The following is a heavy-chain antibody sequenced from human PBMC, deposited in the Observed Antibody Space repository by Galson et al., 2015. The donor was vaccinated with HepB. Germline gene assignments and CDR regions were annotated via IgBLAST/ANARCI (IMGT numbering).Heavy chain of an antibody. CDR1: GFTVSSNY. CDR2: IYSGGST. CDR3: ARGPRGYSYGYHY. J-gene: IGHJ4*02. Sequence: SLRLSCAASGFTVSSNYMSWVRQAPGKGLEWVSVIYSGGSTYYADSVKGRFTISRDNSKNTLYLQMNSLRAEDTAVYYCARGPRGYSYGYHYWGQGTLVTVSS. D-gene: IGHD5-18*01. V-gene: IGHV3-53*01.